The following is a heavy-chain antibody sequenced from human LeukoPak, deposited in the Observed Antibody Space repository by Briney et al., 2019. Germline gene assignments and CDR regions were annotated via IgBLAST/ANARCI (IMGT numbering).Heavy chain of an antibody. CDR3: ARDDVSSSWPFDY. CDR2: ISWNSGSI. Sequence: GGSLRLSCAASGFTFDDYAMHWVRQAPGKGLEWVSGISWNSGSIGYADSVKGRFTISRDNAKNSLYLQMNSLRAEDTAVYYCARDDVSSSWPFDYWGQGTLVTVSS. V-gene: IGHV3-9*01. CDR1: GFTFDDYA. J-gene: IGHJ4*02. D-gene: IGHD6-13*01.